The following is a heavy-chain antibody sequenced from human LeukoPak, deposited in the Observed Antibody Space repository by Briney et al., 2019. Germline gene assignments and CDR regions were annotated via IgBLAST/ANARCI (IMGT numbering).Heavy chain of an antibody. CDR1: GYSISSGFY. D-gene: IGHD6-13*01. V-gene: IGHV4-38-2*02. Sequence: PSETLSLTCSVSGYSISSGFYWGWIRQPPRKGLEWIGSVYHTGSTYYNPSLKSRVTISVDTSKNQFSLKLNSVTAADTAVYYCAREQMVRDYYYYGMDVWGQGTTVTVSS. J-gene: IGHJ6*02. CDR2: VYHTGST. CDR3: AREQMVRDYYYYGMDV.